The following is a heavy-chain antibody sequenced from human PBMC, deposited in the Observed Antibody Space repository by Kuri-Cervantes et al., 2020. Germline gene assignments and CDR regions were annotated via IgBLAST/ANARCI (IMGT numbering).Heavy chain of an antibody. Sequence: GESLKISCAASGFTFSSYWMHWVRQAPGKGLDWVSGVNWNGGATSYGDSVKGRFTISRDNSKNSLYLQMNSLRAEDTALYYCAKDAWLRSHRTYFDYWGQGTLVTVSS. CDR3: AKDAWLRSHRTYFDY. CDR2: VNWNGGAT. J-gene: IGHJ4*02. D-gene: IGHD5-12*01. CDR1: GFTFSSYW. V-gene: IGHV3-20*04.